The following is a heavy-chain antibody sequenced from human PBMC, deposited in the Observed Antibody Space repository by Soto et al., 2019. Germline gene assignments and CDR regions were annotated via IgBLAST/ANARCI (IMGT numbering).Heavy chain of an antibody. V-gene: IGHV3-23*01. D-gene: IGHD6-13*01. CDR2: ISGSGGST. CDR1: GFTFSSYA. CDR3: AKDSPPAAGYYYYGMDV. Sequence: EVQLLESGGGLVQPGGSLRLSCAASGFTFSSYAMSWVRQAPGKGLEWVSAISGSGGSTYYADSVKGRFTISRDNSKNTLYLQMNSLRAEDTAVYYCAKDSPPAAGYYYYGMDVWGQGTTVTVSS. J-gene: IGHJ6*02.